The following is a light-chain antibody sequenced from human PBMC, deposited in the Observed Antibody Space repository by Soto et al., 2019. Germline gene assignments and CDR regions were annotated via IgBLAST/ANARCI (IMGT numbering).Light chain of an antibody. V-gene: IGKV3-11*01. CDR3: QQYENRPYT. CDR2: DAS. CDR1: QSVSSY. J-gene: IGKJ3*01. Sequence: EIVLTQSPGTLSLSPGERATLSCRASQSVSSYLAWYQQKPGQAPRLLIYDASNRATGIPARFSGSGSGTDFTLTISSLEPEDNATYYCQQYENRPYTFGPGTKVDIK.